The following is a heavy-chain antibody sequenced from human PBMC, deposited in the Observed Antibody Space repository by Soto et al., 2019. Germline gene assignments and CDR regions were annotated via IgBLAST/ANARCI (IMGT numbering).Heavy chain of an antibody. V-gene: IGHV3-64*01. Sequence: EVQLVESGGGLVQPGGSLRLSCAASGFTFSNYWMHWVRQAPGKGLEYVSSISPNGDGTSYANSVKGRFTISRDNSKNTLYLKMGSLRAEDVAVYYCARDGNSGWTFDYWGQGTLVTVSS. CDR2: ISPNGDGT. CDR1: GFTFSNYW. D-gene: IGHD6-19*01. J-gene: IGHJ4*02. CDR3: ARDGNSGWTFDY.